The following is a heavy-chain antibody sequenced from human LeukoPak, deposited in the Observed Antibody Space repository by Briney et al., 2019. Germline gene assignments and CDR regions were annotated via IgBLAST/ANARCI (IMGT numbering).Heavy chain of an antibody. Sequence: PGGSLRLSCAASGFTFSDYYMSWIRQAPGKGREWVSYISSSGSTIYYADSVKGRFTISRDNAKNSLYLQMTSLRAEDTAVYYCAREYYYDSSGYFYWGQGTLVTVSS. CDR2: ISSSGSTI. CDR3: AREYYYDSSGYFY. J-gene: IGHJ4*02. V-gene: IGHV3-11*01. D-gene: IGHD3-22*01. CDR1: GFTFSDYY.